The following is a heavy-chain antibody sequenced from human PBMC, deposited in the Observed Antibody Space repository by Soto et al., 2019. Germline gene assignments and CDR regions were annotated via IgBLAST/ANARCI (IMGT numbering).Heavy chain of an antibody. CDR1: GGTFSSYA. V-gene: IGHV1-69*06. Sequence: SVKVSCKASGGTFSSYAISWVRQAPGQGLEWMGGIIPIFGTANYAQKFQGRVTITADKSTSTAYMELSSLRSEDTAVYYCARAALDIVVVPAAPGPFDYWGQGTLVTVS. J-gene: IGHJ4*02. CDR2: IIPIFGTA. CDR3: ARAALDIVVVPAAPGPFDY. D-gene: IGHD2-2*03.